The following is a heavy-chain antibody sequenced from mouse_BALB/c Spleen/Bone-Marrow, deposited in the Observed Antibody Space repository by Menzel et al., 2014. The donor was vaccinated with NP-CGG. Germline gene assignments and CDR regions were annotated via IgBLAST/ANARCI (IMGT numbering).Heavy chain of an antibody. J-gene: IGHJ3*01. CDR1: GYSFTNYW. D-gene: IGHD2-1*01. Sequence: VKLQESGAELVRPGASVKLSCKASGYSFTNYWMNWVKQRPGQGLEWIGMVHPSDSETRLNQKFKDKATLTVDKSSSTAYMQLSSPTSEDSAVYYCARFGNYEGFAYWGQGTLVTVSA. CDR2: VHPSDSET. V-gene: IGHV1-74*01. CDR3: ARFGNYEGFAY.